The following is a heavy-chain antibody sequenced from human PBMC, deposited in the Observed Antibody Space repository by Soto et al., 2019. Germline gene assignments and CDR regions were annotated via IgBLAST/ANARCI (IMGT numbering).Heavy chain of an antibody. CDR2: TQYSGST. D-gene: IGHD2-15*01. CDR1: GASINSDDYY. CDR3: VRLVEAPPVRSGRDL. Sequence: TCTVSGASINSDDYYWTWIRQSPGKGLEWIGNTQYSGSTYYNPSLKSRVTLSVDTSNNQFSLKLSSVTAADTAMYYCVRLVEAPPVRSGRDLWGPGTTVIVSS. J-gene: IGHJ6*02. V-gene: IGHV4-30-4*01.